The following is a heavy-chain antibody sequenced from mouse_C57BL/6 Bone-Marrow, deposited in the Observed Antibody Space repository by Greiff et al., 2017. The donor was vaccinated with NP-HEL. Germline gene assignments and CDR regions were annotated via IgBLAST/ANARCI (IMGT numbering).Heavy chain of an antibody. J-gene: IGHJ2*01. Sequence: EVKVVESGGGLVQPGGSMKLSCAASGFTFSDAWMDWVRQSPEKGLEWVAEIRNKANNHATYYAESVKGRFTISRDDSKSSVYLQMNSLRAEDTGIYYCTRPGSSYFDYWGQGTTLTVSS. V-gene: IGHV6-6*01. D-gene: IGHD1-1*01. CDR2: IRNKANNHAT. CDR1: GFTFSDAW. CDR3: TRPGSSYFDY.